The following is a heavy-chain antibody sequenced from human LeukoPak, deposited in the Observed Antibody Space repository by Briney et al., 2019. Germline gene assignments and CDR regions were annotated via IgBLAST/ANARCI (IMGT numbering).Heavy chain of an antibody. CDR3: ARWSDSSGYYNAEYFQH. CDR2: IIPIFGTA. J-gene: IGHJ1*01. V-gene: IGHV1-69*06. CDR1: GGTFSSYA. Sequence: SVKVSCKAPGGTFSSYAISWVRQAPGQGLEWMGRIIPIFGTANYAQKFQDRVTITADKSTSTAYMELSSLRSEDTAVYYCARWSDSSGYYNAEYFQHWGRGTLVTVSS. D-gene: IGHD3-22*01.